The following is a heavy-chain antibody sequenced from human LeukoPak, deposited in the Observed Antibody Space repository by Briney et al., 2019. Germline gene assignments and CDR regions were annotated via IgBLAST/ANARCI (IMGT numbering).Heavy chain of an antibody. CDR2: ISGSGGST. J-gene: IGHJ6*03. V-gene: IGHV3-23*01. CDR3: ARVYPYYYYYYMDV. Sequence: PGGSLRLSCAASGFTFSSYGMSWVRQAPGKGLEWVSAISGSGGSTYYADSVKGRFTISRDNSKNTLYLQMNSLRAEDTAVYYCARVYPYYYYYYMDVWGKGTTVTISS. CDR1: GFTFSSYG. D-gene: IGHD2-2*02.